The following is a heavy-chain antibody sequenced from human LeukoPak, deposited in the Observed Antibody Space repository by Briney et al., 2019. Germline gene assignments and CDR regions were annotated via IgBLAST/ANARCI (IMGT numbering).Heavy chain of an antibody. D-gene: IGHD1-26*01. CDR3: ARGGPLVVGATNWFDP. Sequence: APVKVSCKASGYTFTSYYMHWVRQAPGQGLEWMGIINPSGGSTSYAQKFQGRVTMTRDTSTSTVYMELSSLRSEDTAVYYCARGGPLVVGATNWFDPWGQGTLVTVSS. CDR1: GYTFTSYY. V-gene: IGHV1-46*01. J-gene: IGHJ5*02. CDR2: INPSGGST.